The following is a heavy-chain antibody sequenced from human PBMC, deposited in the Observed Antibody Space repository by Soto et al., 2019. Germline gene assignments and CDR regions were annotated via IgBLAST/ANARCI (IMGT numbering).Heavy chain of an antibody. Sequence: GGSLRLSCAASGFTFSTYAMSWVRQAPGEGLEWVSGIGGGTGATYNADSVKGRFIISRDNSTNTLYLQMNNLSVEDTAVYYWAKNAMSTVTRRGQYFDSWGQGTLVTVSS. D-gene: IGHD4-17*01. CDR1: GFTFSTYA. CDR3: AKNAMSTVTRRGQYFDS. CDR2: IGGGTGAT. J-gene: IGHJ4*02. V-gene: IGHV3-23*01.